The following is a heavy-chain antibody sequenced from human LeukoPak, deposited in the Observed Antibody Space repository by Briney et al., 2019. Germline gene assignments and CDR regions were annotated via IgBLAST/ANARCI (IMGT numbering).Heavy chain of an antibody. V-gene: IGHV1-24*01. D-gene: IGHD2-2*01. Sequence: GASVKVSCKVSGYTLTELSMHWVRQAPGKGLEWMGGFDPEDGETIYAQKFQGRVTMTEDTSTDTAYMELSSLRSEDTAVYYFATATPAAKGGGFDYWGQGTLVTVSS. CDR1: GYTLTELS. J-gene: IGHJ4*02. CDR3: ATATPAAKGGGFDY. CDR2: FDPEDGET.